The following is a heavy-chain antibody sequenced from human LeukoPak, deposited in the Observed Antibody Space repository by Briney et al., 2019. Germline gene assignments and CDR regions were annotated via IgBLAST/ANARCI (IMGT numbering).Heavy chain of an antibody. D-gene: IGHD6-13*01. V-gene: IGHV1-8*01. CDR1: GFTFTSYD. CDR2: MNPNNGNT. J-gene: IGHJ6*02. Sequence: ASVKVSCKASGFTFTSYDINWVRQASGQGLEWMGWMNPNNGNTGYAQKFQGRVTMTRDASINTAYMGLRGLRSDDTAVYYCARDSGSHSSSWYSYYYGMDVWGQGTTVTVSS. CDR3: ARDSGSHSSSWYSYYYGMDV.